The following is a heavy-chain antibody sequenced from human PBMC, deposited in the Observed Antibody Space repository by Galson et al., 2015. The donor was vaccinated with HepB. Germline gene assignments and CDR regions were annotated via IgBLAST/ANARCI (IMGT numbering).Heavy chain of an antibody. CDR1: GFTFSSHS. V-gene: IGHV3-21*01. J-gene: IGHJ4*02. CDR3: ARGGRTLAGIGTD. Sequence: SLRLSCAASGFTFSSHSMNWVRQAPGKGLEWVSSISSSSSYIYDADSVKGRFTISRDNAKSSLYLQMNSLRAEDTAIYYCARGGRTLAGIGTDWGQGTLVTVSS. CDR2: ISSSSSYI. D-gene: IGHD6-19*01.